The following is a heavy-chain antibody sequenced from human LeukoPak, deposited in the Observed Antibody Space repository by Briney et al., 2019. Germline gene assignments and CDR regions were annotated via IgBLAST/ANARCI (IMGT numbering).Heavy chain of an antibody. J-gene: IGHJ5*02. D-gene: IGHD6-6*01. V-gene: IGHV6-1*01. CDR2: TYYRSKWYN. CDR3: AREGSSGAISS. Sequence: LGRTYYRSKWYNDYAVSVKSRITINPDTSKNQFSLQLNSVTPEDTAVYYCAREGSSGAISSWGQGTLVTVSS.